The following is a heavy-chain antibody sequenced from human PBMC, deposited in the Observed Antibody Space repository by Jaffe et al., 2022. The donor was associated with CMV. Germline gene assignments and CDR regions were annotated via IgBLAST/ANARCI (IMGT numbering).Heavy chain of an antibody. J-gene: IGHJ6*02. CDR3: ARLLLTGITIFGVGYGMDV. D-gene: IGHD3-3*01. V-gene: IGHV5-51*01. CDR1: GYSFTSYW. CDR2: IYPGDSDT. Sequence: EVQLVQSGAEVKKPGESLKISCKGSGYSFTSYWIGWVRQMPGKGLEWMGIIYPGDSDTRYSPSFQGQVTISADKSISTAYLQWSSLKASDTAMYYCARLLLTGITIFGVGYGMDVWGQGTTVTVSS.